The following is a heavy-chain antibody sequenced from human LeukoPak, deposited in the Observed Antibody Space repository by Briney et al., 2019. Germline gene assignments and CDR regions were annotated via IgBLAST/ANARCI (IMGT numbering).Heavy chain of an antibody. D-gene: IGHD2-15*01. CDR3: AREPYCSGGSCGGYYYYYMDV. V-gene: IGHV1-2*02. CDR1: GYTFTGYY. Sequence: ASVKVSCKASGYTFTGYYMHWVRQAPGQGLEWMGWINPNRGGTNYAQKFQGRVTMTRDTSISTAYMELSRLRSDDTAVYYCAREPYCSGGSCGGYYYYYMDVWGKGTTVTVSS. J-gene: IGHJ6*03. CDR2: INPNRGGT.